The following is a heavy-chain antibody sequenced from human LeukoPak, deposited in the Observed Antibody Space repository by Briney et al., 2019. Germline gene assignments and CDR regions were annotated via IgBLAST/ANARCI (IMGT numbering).Heavy chain of an antibody. D-gene: IGHD2-15*01. J-gene: IGHJ3*02. CDR2: MYYSGST. CDR1: GGPISSYY. CDR3: ARGRGEVVVAAWDVFDI. Sequence: PSETLSLTCTVSGGPISSYYWSWIRQPPGQGLEWIAYMYYSGSTNHNPSLKSRVTISIDTSKNQFSLRLSSVTAADTAVYYCARGRGEVVVAAWDVFDIWGQGTMGTVSS. V-gene: IGHV4-59*08.